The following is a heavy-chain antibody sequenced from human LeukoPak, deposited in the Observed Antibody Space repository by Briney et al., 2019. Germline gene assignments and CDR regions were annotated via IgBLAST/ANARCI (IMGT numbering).Heavy chain of an antibody. V-gene: IGHV3-74*01. CDR2: INSDGSTT. CDR3: AELGITMIGGV. Sequence: GGSLRLSCAASGFTFSSYWMHWVRQAPGKGLVWVSRINSDGSTTSYADSVKGRFTISRDNAKNSLYLQMNSLRAEDTAVYYCAELGITMIGGVWGKGTTVTISS. J-gene: IGHJ6*04. CDR1: GFTFSSYW. D-gene: IGHD3-10*02.